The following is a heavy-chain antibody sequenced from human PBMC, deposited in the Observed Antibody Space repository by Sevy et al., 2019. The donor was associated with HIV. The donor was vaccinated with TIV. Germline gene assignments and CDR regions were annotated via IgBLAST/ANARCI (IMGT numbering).Heavy chain of an antibody. CDR1: GFTFSSYA. CDR2: ISYDGSNK. Sequence: GGSLRLSCAASGFTFSSYAMHWVRQAPGKGLEWVVVISYDGSNKYYADSVKGRFTISRDNSKNTLYLQMNSLRAEDTAVYYCAREDYYGMDVWGQGTTVTVSS. CDR3: AREDYYGMDV. J-gene: IGHJ6*02. V-gene: IGHV3-30*04.